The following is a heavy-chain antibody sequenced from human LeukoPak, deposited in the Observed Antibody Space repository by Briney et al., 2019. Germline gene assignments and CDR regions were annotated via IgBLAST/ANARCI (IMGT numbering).Heavy chain of an antibody. Sequence: GASVTVSFKGSGYIFINYDINWVRQAPGQGGGGMGWMNPNSGKTGYAQKFQGRVTMTTNIPIMTAYMELSNLRPEDTAVYFCARGPPESSTSDYWGQGTL. CDR1: GYIFINYD. V-gene: IGHV1-8*01. CDR3: ARGPPESSTSDY. D-gene: IGHD6-13*01. CDR2: MNPNSGKT. J-gene: IGHJ4*02.